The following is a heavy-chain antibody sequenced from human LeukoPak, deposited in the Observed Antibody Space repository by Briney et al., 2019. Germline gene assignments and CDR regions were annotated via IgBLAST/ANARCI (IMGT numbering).Heavy chain of an antibody. J-gene: IGHJ6*02. CDR3: AISTLNRFHVDTALAYDYYYYGMDV. V-gene: IGHV5-51*01. D-gene: IGHD5-18*01. CDR2: LYPGDSDT. Sequence: GESLKISCKGSGYSFTSYWIGGVRQMPGKGLEWMGILYPGDSDTRYSPSFQGQVTISADKSISTAYLQWSSLKASDTAMYYCAISTLNRFHVDTALAYDYYYYGMDVWGQGTTVTVSS. CDR1: GYSFTSYW.